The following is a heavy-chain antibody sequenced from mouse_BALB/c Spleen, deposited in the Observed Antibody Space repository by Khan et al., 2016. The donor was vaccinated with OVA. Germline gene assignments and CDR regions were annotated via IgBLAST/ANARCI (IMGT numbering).Heavy chain of an antibody. CDR3: AREGDGGGLAY. V-gene: IGHV5-12*02. J-gene: IGHJ3*01. Sequence: EVELVESGGGFMQPGGSLKLSCATSGFTFTDYYMYWVRQTPEQRLEWVAYISNRGTTTYYPDTVRGRFTLSRDNDKNTLYLQMSRLGSDDTAIYFCAREGDGGGLAYWGQGTLVTVSA. CDR1: GFTFTDYY. D-gene: IGHD1-1*02. CDR2: ISNRGTTT.